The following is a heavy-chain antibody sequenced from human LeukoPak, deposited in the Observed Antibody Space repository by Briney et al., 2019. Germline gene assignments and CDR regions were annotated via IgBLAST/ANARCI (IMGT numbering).Heavy chain of an antibody. Sequence: PSETLSLTCTVSGGSISRYYWSWIRQPLGKGLEWIGYIYYSGGSNHNPALKSRVTMSVDTSKNQLSLNLTSVTAADTAVYYCAARERLDWILYWGQGTLVTVSS. D-gene: IGHD3-9*01. CDR2: IYYSGGS. J-gene: IGHJ4*02. V-gene: IGHV4-59*01. CDR3: AARERLDWILY. CDR1: GGSISRYY.